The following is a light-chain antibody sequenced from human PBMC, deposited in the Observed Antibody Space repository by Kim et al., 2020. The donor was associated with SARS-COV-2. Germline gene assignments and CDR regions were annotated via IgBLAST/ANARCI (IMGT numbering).Light chain of an antibody. CDR1: TLPEKQ. CDR3: QSADGSGTYV. J-gene: IGLJ1*01. V-gene: IGLV3-25*03. CDR2: KDN. Sequence: SPGQTARITCSGDTLPEKQPYWYQQKSGQAPLLVIYKDNERPSGIPGRFSGSSSGTTVTLTISGVQAEDDADYYCQSADGSGTYVFGTGTKVTVL.